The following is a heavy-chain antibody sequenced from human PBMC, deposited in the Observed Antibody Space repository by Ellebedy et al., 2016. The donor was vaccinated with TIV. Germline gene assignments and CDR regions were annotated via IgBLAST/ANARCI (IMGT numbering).Heavy chain of an antibody. J-gene: IGHJ3*02. CDR2: IYTGDGT. CDR3: ARVRSSAFEI. CDR1: GFSVSSNS. Sequence: GESLKISCAASGFSVSSNSVSWVRQAPGKGLEWVSYIYTGDGTYHADSVKCRFTISRDNSKNTVSLQMNSLRVEDTAVYYSARVRSSAFEIWGQGTMVTVSS. V-gene: IGHV3-53*01.